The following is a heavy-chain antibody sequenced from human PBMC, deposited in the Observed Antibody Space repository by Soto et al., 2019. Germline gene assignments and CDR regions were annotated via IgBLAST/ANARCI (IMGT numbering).Heavy chain of an antibody. CDR2: IYSSGLT. CDR1: VGSMHTYY. CDR3: ARGSTRFDP. J-gene: IGHJ5*02. D-gene: IGHD2-2*01. Sequence: SETLSLTCTVSVGSMHTYYWSWIRQPPGKGLEWIAYIYSSGLTNYNPSLKSRVSISVDTSKNQFSLKLTSVTVADTAVYYCARGSTRFDPWGQGTLVTVSS. V-gene: IGHV4-59*01.